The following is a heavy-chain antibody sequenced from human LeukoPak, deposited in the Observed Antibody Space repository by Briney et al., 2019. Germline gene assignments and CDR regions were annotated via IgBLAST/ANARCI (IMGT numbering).Heavy chain of an antibody. J-gene: IGHJ4*02. D-gene: IGHD3-3*01. Sequence: ASVKVSCKASGYTFTSYGISWVRPAPGQGLEWMGWISAYNGNTNYAQKLQGRVTMTTDTSTSTAYMELRSLRSDDTAVYYCARGFFDFWSGYYTDYWGQGTLVTVSS. CDR2: ISAYNGNT. V-gene: IGHV1-18*01. CDR3: ARGFFDFWSGYYTDY. CDR1: GYTFTSYG.